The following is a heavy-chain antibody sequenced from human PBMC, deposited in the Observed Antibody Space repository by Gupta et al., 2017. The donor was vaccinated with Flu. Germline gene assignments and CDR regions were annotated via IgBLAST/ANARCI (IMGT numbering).Heavy chain of an antibody. Sequence: EVQLLESGGGLVQPGWARRLSGPASGFTLSGYARSWVRQAPGKGLEWFSAISGSGGSTYYADSVKGRFTISRDNSKNTLYLQMNSLRAEDTAVYYCAKEYFDFWSGPIRGGWFDPWGQGTLVTVSS. V-gene: IGHV3-23*01. CDR3: AKEYFDFWSGPIRGGWFDP. CDR1: GFTLSGYA. D-gene: IGHD3-3*01. CDR2: ISGSGGST. J-gene: IGHJ5*02.